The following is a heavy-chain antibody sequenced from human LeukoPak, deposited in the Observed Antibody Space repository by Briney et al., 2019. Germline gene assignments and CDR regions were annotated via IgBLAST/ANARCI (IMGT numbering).Heavy chain of an antibody. V-gene: IGHV4-30-2*01. D-gene: IGHD1-26*01. CDR2: IYHSGST. CDR1: GGSISSGGYS. Sequence: PSETLSLTCAVSGGSISSGGYSWSWIRQPPGTGLERIGYIYHSGSTYYNPSLKSRVTISVDRSKNQFSLKLTSVTAADTAVFYCARVWGGSYFDYWGQGTLVTVSS. J-gene: IGHJ4*02. CDR3: ARVWGGSYFDY.